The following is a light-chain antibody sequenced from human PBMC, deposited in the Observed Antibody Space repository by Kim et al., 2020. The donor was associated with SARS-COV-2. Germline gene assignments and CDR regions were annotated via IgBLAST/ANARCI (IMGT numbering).Light chain of an antibody. J-gene: IGKJ4*01. CDR2: WAS. CDR3: QQSYSRPLT. CDR1: QSVFYSSTNKNY. Sequence: DIVMTQSPDSLAVSLGERATINCKSSQSVFYSSTNKNYLAWYQQKPGQPPKLLIYWASTRESGVPDRFSGSGSETDFTLTISSLQAEDVAVYYCQQSYSRPLTFGGGTKLEI. V-gene: IGKV4-1*01.